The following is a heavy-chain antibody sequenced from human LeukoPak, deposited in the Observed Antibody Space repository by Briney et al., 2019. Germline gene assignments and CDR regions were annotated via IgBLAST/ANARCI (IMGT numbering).Heavy chain of an antibody. Sequence: SETLSLTCTVSGGSISSSSYYWGWIRQPPGKGLEWIGSIYYSGSTYYNPSLKSRVTISVDTSKNQFSLKLSSVTAADTAVYYCARARRPWELLRFDYSGQGTLVTVSS. CDR1: GGSISSSSYY. J-gene: IGHJ4*02. D-gene: IGHD1-26*01. CDR2: IYYSGST. CDR3: ARARRPWELLRFDY. V-gene: IGHV4-39*01.